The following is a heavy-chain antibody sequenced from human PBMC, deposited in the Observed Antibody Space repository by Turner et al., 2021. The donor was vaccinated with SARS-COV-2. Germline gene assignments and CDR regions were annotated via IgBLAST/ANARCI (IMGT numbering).Heavy chain of an antibody. Sequence: QVQLVQSGAAVQKPGASVKVSCKASGYSLTGYYIHWVRQAPEQGLEWMGWINPSSGATCLARKFQGRVAMTRDTSISTAYMELSNLIYDDTAVYFCARDHDGYNFDHWGQGTLVTVSS. J-gene: IGHJ4*02. CDR1: GYSLTGYY. D-gene: IGHD5-12*01. CDR2: INPSSGAT. V-gene: IGHV1-2*02. CDR3: ARDHDGYNFDH.